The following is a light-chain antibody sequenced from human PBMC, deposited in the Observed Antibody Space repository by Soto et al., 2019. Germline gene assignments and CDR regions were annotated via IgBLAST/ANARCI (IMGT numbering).Light chain of an antibody. CDR2: KAS. CDR1: QSISNW. CDR3: QQYDSYSPT. Sequence: DIQMTQSPSTLSASVGDRVTITCRASQSISNWLAWYQQKPGKAPKLLIYKASSLESGVPSRFSGSGSGTDFTLTISSLQPDDFATYYCQQYDSYSPTFGQGTKLEIK. J-gene: IGKJ2*01. V-gene: IGKV1-5*03.